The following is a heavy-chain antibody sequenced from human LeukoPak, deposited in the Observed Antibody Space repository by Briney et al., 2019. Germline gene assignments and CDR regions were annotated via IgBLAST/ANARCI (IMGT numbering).Heavy chain of an antibody. Sequence: ASVKVSCKASGYTFTSYYMHWVRQAPGQGLEWMGIINPSGGSTSYAQKFQGRVTMTRDTSTSTVYMELSSLRSEDTAVYYCARDPVYYDILTGYYPFDYWGQGTLVTVSS. CDR3: ARDPVYYDILTGYYPFDY. V-gene: IGHV1-46*01. CDR2: INPSGGST. D-gene: IGHD3-9*01. CDR1: GYTFTSYY. J-gene: IGHJ4*02.